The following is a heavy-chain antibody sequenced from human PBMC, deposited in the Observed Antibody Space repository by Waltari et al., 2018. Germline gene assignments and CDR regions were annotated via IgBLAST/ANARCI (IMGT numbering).Heavy chain of an antibody. CDR3: TTDPTYYYDSSGYQYFDY. CDR1: GFTFSNAW. D-gene: IGHD3-22*01. J-gene: IGHJ4*02. V-gene: IGHV3-15*01. Sequence: EMQLVESGGGLVKPGGSLRLSCAASGFTFSNAWMSWVRQAPGKGLEWVGRIKSKTDGGTTDYAAPVKGRFTISRDDSKNTLYLQMNSLKTEDTAVYYCTTDPTYYYDSSGYQYFDYWGQGTLVTVSS. CDR2: IKSKTDGGTT.